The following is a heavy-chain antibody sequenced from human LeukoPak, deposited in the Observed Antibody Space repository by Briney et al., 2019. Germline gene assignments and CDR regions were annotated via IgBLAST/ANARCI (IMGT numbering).Heavy chain of an antibody. Sequence: ASVKVSCKASGYTFTSYAMNWVRQAPGQGLEWMGWINTNTGNPTYAQGFTGRFVFSLDTSVSTAYLQISSLKAEDTAVYYCARDSSVATIADLGYWGQGTLVTVSS. CDR1: GYTFTSYA. CDR3: ARDSSVATIADLGY. D-gene: IGHD5-12*01. V-gene: IGHV7-4-1*02. J-gene: IGHJ4*02. CDR2: INTNTGNP.